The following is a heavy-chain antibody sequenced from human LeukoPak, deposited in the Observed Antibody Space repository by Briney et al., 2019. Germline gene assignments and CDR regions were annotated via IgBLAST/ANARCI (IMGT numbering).Heavy chain of an antibody. Sequence: GASVKVSCKASGYTFTGYYMHWVRQAPGQGLEWMGWINPNSGGTNYAQKFQGRVTMTRDTSISTAYMELSRLRSDDTAVYYCARGDCSSTSCWFDPWGQGTLVTVSS. CDR1: GYTFTGYY. J-gene: IGHJ5*02. D-gene: IGHD2-2*01. V-gene: IGHV1-2*02. CDR3: ARGDCSSTSCWFDP. CDR2: INPNSGGT.